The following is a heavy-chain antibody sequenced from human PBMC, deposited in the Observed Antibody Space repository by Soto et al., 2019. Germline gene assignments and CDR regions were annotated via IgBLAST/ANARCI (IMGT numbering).Heavy chain of an antibody. J-gene: IGHJ6*03. CDR1: GFTFSSYA. V-gene: IGHV3-23*01. Sequence: GGSLRPSCAASGFTFSSYAMSWVRQAPGKGLEWVSAISGSGGSTYYADSVKGRFTISRDNSKNTLYLQMNSLRAEDTAVYYCAKGVGSSSSVYYYYMDVWGKGTTVTVSS. CDR2: ISGSGGST. D-gene: IGHD6-6*01. CDR3: AKGVGSSSSVYYYYMDV.